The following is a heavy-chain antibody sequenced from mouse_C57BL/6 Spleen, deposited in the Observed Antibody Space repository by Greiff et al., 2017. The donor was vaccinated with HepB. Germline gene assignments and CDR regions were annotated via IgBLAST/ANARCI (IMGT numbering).Heavy chain of an antibody. Sequence: QVQLQQSGPGLVQPSQSLSITCTASGFSLTSYGVHWVRQSPGKGLEWLGVIWRGGSTDYNAAFMSRLSITKDNSKSQDFFKMNSLQADDTAIYYCAKSSRYYGNYSYYAMDYWGQGTSVTVSS. CDR2: IWRGGST. D-gene: IGHD2-1*01. J-gene: IGHJ4*01. CDR3: AKSSRYYGNYSYYAMDY. CDR1: GFSLTSYG. V-gene: IGHV2-5*01.